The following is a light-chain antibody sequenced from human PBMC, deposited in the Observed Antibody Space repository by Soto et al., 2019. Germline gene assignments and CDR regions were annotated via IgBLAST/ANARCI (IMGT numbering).Light chain of an antibody. CDR3: QQYNNWRT. CDR1: QSVSSN. CDR2: GAS. Sequence: EIVITQSPATLSVSPGERATLSCRASQSVSSNLAWYQQKPGQAPRLLIYGASTRATGIPARFSGSGSGTEFTLTXSSLQSEDFAVYYCQQYNNWRTFGQGTKVDIK. V-gene: IGKV3-15*01. J-gene: IGKJ1*01.